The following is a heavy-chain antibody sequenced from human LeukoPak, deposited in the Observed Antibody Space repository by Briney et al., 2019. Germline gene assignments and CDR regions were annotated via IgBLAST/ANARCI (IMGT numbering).Heavy chain of an antibody. CDR1: GYTFTGYY. V-gene: IGHV1-2*02. CDR3: AREGSGYPY. CDR2: INPNSGGT. Sequence: GASVKVSCKASGYTFTGYYMHWVRQAPGQGLEWMGWINPNSGGTNFAQKFQGRVTMTRDTSISTAYMEVSRLTSDDTAVFYCAREGSGYPYWGQGTLVTVSS. J-gene: IGHJ4*02. D-gene: IGHD5-12*01.